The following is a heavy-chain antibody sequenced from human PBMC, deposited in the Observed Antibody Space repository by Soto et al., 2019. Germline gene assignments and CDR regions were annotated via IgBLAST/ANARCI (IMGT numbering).Heavy chain of an antibody. CDR2: ISGSGGST. V-gene: IGHV3-23*01. J-gene: IGHJ6*02. CDR3: AKSTAVAGSVYGMDV. D-gene: IGHD6-19*01. Sequence: GGSLRLSCAASGFTFSSYAMSWVRQAPGKGLEWVSAISGSGGSTYYADSVKGRFTISRDNSKNTLYLQMNSLRAEDTAGYYCAKSTAVAGSVYGMDVWGQGTTVTVSS. CDR1: GFTFSSYA.